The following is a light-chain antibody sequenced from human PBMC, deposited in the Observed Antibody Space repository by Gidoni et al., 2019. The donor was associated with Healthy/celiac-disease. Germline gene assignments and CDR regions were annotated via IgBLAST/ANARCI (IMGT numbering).Light chain of an antibody. CDR2: EVS. CDR1: SSDVCGYNY. V-gene: IGLV2-14*01. J-gene: IGLJ2*01. CDR3: SSYTSSSTLV. Sequence: QSALTQPASVSGSPGQSITISCTGTSSDVCGYNYVSWYQQHPGKAPKLMIYEVSKRPSGVSNRFSGSKSGNTASLTISGLQAEDEADYYCSSYTSSSTLVFGGGTKLTVL.